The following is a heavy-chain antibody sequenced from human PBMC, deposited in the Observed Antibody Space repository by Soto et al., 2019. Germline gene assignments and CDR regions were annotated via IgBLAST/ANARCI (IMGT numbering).Heavy chain of an antibody. V-gene: IGHV6-1*01. J-gene: IGHJ4*01. Sequence: PSQTLSLTCAIFGDSVSSNSGAWNWIRQSPSRGLEWLGRTYHRSKWFHDYAVSMKGRITITPDTSQNQFSLQLDSVTPDDTAVYYCVGGYSYGSSFDYWGHGTLVTVSS. CDR1: GDSVSSNSGA. CDR2: TYHRSKWFH. D-gene: IGHD5-18*01. CDR3: VGGYSYGSSFDY.